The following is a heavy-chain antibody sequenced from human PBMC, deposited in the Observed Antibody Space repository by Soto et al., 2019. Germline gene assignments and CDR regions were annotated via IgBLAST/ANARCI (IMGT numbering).Heavy chain of an antibody. CDR3: VGSVDPDAFDI. V-gene: IGHV4-30-2*01. J-gene: IGHJ3*02. CDR2: IYHSGST. D-gene: IGHD3-10*01. CDR1: GGSISSGGYS. Sequence: QLQLQESGSGLVKPSQTLSLTCAVSGGSISSGGYSWSWIRQPPGKGLEWIGYIYHSGSTYYNPSLKSRVTISVDRSKNQFSLKLSSVTAADTAVYYCVGSVDPDAFDIWGQGTMVTVSS.